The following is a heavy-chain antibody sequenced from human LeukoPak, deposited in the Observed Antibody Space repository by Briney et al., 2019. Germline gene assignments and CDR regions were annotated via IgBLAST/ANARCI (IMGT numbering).Heavy chain of an antibody. V-gene: IGHV1-46*01. CDR1: GYTFTSYY. Sequence: GASVKVSCKASGYTFTSYYMHWVRQAPGQGLEWMGIINPSGGSTSYAQKFQGRVTMTRDTSTSTAYMELRSLRSDDTAVYYCASLGGDGDYCWFDPWGQGTLVTVSS. CDR2: INPSGGST. J-gene: IGHJ5*02. CDR3: ASLGGDGDYCWFDP. D-gene: IGHD4-17*01.